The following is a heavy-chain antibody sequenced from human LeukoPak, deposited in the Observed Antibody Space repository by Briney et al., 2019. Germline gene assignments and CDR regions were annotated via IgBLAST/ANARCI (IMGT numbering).Heavy chain of an antibody. CDR2: LDIGGSST. CDR1: GFTFSGYA. CDR3: AKDRLTIDAFDI. Sequence: GGSLRLSCAASGFTFSGYAMSWVRQAPGKGLEWVSALDIGGSSTYCADSVKGRFTISRDNSKSTLYLQMNSLRAEDTALYYCAKDRLTIDAFDIWGQGTMVTVSS. J-gene: IGHJ3*02. V-gene: IGHV3-23*05. D-gene: IGHD4/OR15-4a*01.